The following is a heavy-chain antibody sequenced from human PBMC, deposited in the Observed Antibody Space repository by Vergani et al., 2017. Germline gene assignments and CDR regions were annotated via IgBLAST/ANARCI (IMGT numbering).Heavy chain of an antibody. J-gene: IGHJ4*02. CDR3: SRGRGYSFGYFDY. CDR1: GFSFGDYA. Sequence: EVQLVESGGGLVPPGRSLRLSCAASGFSFGDYAMTWVRQAPGKGLEWVAFIRKKDYGGTIEYAASVIGRFTIARDDSKRLAYLQLSGLKNEDTAVYFCSRGRGYSFGYFDYWGQGTLVTVSS. D-gene: IGHD5-18*01. V-gene: IGHV3-49*04. CDR2: IRKKDYGGTI.